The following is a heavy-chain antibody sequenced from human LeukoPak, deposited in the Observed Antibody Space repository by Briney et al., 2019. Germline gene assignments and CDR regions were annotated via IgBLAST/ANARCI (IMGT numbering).Heavy chain of an antibody. Sequence: SETLSLTCTVSGGSISSYYWSWIRQPAGRGLEWIGRIYTSGSTNYNPSLKSRVTMSVDTSKNQCTLKLSSVTAADTAVYYCARVGDYALKDWGQGTLVTVSS. CDR1: GGSISSYY. J-gene: IGHJ4*02. CDR3: ARVGDYALKD. D-gene: IGHD3-16*01. V-gene: IGHV4-4*07. CDR2: IYTSGST.